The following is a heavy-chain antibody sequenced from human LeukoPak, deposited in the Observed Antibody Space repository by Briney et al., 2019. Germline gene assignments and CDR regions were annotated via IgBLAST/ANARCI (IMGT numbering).Heavy chain of an antibody. CDR1: GFTFSSND. CDR2: IGTAYDT. J-gene: IGHJ4*02. Sequence: GGSLRLSCAASGFTFSSNDMHWVRQPTGKGLEWVAGIGTAYDTYYSDSVNGRFTISRENAKNSLYLQINSLRAGDTAVYYCAKAKGSSGWCFDYWGQGTLITVSS. D-gene: IGHD6-19*01. V-gene: IGHV3-13*01. CDR3: AKAKGSSGWCFDY.